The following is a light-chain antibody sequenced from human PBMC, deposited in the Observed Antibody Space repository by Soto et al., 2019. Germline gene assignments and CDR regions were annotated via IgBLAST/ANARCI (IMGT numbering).Light chain of an antibody. CDR3: QQYGGSPRT. CDR1: QSVGGTF. J-gene: IGKJ1*01. CDR2: GAS. Sequence: ESVSTQSPGTLSLSPGEGATLSCRASQSVGGTFLAWYQQKGGQAPRLLIHGASNRATGIPDRFSGSGSGTDFTLTISRLEPEDFAVYYCQQYGGSPRTFGQGTKVDIK. V-gene: IGKV3-20*01.